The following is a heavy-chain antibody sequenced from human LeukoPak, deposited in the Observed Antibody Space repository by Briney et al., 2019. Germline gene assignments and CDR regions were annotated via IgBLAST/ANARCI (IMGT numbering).Heavy chain of an antibody. Sequence: GASVKVSCKASGYIFSDYYIHWVRQAPGQGLEWMGWINPKSGDTKYAQKFQDRVTMTRDTSIRTAYMELGKLTSEDTAMFYCATPRIYDSTGYFAFDIWGQGTMVIVSS. J-gene: IGHJ3*02. CDR1: GYIFSDYY. CDR2: INPKSGDT. V-gene: IGHV1-2*02. D-gene: IGHD3-22*01. CDR3: ATPRIYDSTGYFAFDI.